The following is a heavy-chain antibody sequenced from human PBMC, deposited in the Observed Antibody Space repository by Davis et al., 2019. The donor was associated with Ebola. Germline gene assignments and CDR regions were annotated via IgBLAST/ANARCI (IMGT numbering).Heavy chain of an antibody. J-gene: IGHJ4*02. CDR1: GYTFTSYA. CDR3: AREGKYRDESRTFDY. Sequence: ASVKVSCKASGYTFTSYAIHWVRQAPGQRPEWMGWINAGNGNTKYSQKFQGRVTITRDTSTSTAYMELSSLRSEDTAVYYCAREGKYRDESRTFDYWGQGTLVTVSS. D-gene: IGHD2-2*01. V-gene: IGHV1-3*01. CDR2: INAGNGNT.